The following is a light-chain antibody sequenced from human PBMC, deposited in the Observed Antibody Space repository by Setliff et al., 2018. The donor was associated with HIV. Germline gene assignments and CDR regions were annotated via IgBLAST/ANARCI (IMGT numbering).Light chain of an antibody. CDR3: CSNTGSNTYV. CDR2: QAT. J-gene: IGLJ1*01. CDR1: SNDVGLYDF. Sequence: QSALAQPASVSGSPGQSITISCTGTSNDVGLYDFVSWFQQHPGKAPKLIIYQATKRPSGVSNRFSGSKSGNTASLTISGLQAEDGADYYCCSNTGSNTYVFGTGTKVTV. V-gene: IGLV2-23*01.